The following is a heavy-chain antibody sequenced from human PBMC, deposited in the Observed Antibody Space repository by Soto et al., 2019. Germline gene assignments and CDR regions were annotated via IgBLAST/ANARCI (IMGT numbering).Heavy chain of an antibody. V-gene: IGHV5-10-1*01. CDR1: GYSFTSYW. CDR2: IDPSDSYT. J-gene: IGHJ4*02. D-gene: IGHD3-22*01. Sequence: GESLKISCKGSGYSFTSYWISWVRQMPGKGLEWMGRIDPSDSYTNYSPSFQGHVTISADKSISTAYLQWSSLKASDTAMYYCARHVRVVRDSSGYYFLDYWGQGTLVTVS. CDR3: ARHVRVVRDSSGYYFLDY.